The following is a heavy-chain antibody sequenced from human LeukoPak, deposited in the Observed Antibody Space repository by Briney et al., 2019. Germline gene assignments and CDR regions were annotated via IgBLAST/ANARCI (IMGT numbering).Heavy chain of an antibody. CDR1: GFTFSSYG. J-gene: IGHJ3*02. CDR2: IRYDGSNK. Sequence: PGGSLRLSCAASGFTFSSYGMHWVRQAPGKGLEWVAFIRYDGSNKYYADSVKGRFTISRDNSKNTLYLQMNSLRAEDTAVYYCAKALRRFLEWFDAFDIWGQGTMVTVSS. D-gene: IGHD3-3*01. CDR3: AKALRRFLEWFDAFDI. V-gene: IGHV3-30*02.